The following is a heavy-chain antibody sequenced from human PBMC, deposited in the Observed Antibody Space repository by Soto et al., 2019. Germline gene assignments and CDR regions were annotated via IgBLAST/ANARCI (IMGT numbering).Heavy chain of an antibody. CDR2: IYYSGST. CDR1: GGSISSYY. CDR3: ARLYSSGWYGPGRY. J-gene: IGHJ4*02. V-gene: IGHV4-59*12. D-gene: IGHD6-19*01. Sequence: PSETLSLTCTVSGGSISSYYWSWIRQPPGKGLEWIGYIYYSGSTNYNPSLKSRVTISVDNAKNSLYLQMNSLRAEDTALYYCARLYSSGWYGPGRYWGRGTLVTVSS.